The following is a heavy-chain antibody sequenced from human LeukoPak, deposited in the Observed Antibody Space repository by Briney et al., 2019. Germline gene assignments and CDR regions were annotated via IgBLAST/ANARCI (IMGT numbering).Heavy chain of an antibody. J-gene: IGHJ4*02. Sequence: GGSLRLSCAASGFTFDDYAMHWVRQAPGKGLEWVSGISWNSGSIGYADSVKGRFTISRDNAKNSLYLQMNSLRAEDTAVYYCARGVQPPHYYFDYWGQGTLVTVSS. V-gene: IGHV3-9*01. CDR1: GFTFDDYA. CDR3: ARGVQPPHYYFDY. D-gene: IGHD3-3*01. CDR2: ISWNSGSI.